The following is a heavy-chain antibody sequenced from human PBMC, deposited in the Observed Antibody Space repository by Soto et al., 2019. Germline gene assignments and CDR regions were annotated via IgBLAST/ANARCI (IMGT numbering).Heavy chain of an antibody. Sequence: SETLSLTCTVSGGSISSGGYYWSWIRQHPGKGLEWIGYIHYSGSTYYNPSLKSRVTISVDTSKNQFSLKLSSVTAADTAVYYCARGGSSSSVWFDPWGQGTLVTV. CDR1: GGSISSGGYY. V-gene: IGHV4-31*03. CDR2: IHYSGST. D-gene: IGHD6-6*01. J-gene: IGHJ5*02. CDR3: ARGGSSSSVWFDP.